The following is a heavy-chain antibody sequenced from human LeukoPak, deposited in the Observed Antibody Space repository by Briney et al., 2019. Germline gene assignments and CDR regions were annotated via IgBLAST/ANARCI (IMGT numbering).Heavy chain of an antibody. J-gene: IGHJ4*02. D-gene: IGHD5-12*01. Sequence: SVKVSCKASGGTFSSYAISWVRQAPGQGLEWMGRIIPILGIANHAQKFQGRVTITADKSTSTAYMELSSLRSEDTAVYYCARSGEGGYDPYWGQGTLVTVSS. CDR2: IIPILGIA. CDR3: ARSGEGGYDPY. CDR1: GGTFSSYA. V-gene: IGHV1-69*04.